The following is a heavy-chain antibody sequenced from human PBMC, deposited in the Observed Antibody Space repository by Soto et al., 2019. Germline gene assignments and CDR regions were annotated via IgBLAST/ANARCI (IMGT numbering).Heavy chain of an antibody. Sequence: GGSLRLSCAASGFTFSGSAMHWVRQASGKGLEWVGRIRSKANSYATACAASVKGRFTISRDDSKNTAYLQMNSLKTEDTAVYYCTRHTPDFWSGIKGTPGLYYYGMDVWGQGTTVTVSS. CDR1: GFTFSGSA. V-gene: IGHV3-73*01. CDR2: IRSKANSYAT. CDR3: TRHTPDFWSGIKGTPGLYYYGMDV. J-gene: IGHJ6*02. D-gene: IGHD3-3*01.